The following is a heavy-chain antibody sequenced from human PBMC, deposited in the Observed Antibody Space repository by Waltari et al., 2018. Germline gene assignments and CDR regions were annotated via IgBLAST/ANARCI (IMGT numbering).Heavy chain of an antibody. CDR1: GGSISSGGYY. D-gene: IGHD3-3*01. J-gene: IGHJ5*02. CDR2: IYHSGST. V-gene: IGHV4-31*03. Sequence: QVQLQESGPGLVKPSQTLSLTCTVSGGSISSGGYYWSWIRQHPGKGLEWIGYIYHSGSTYSNPSLKSRVTISVDRSKNQFSLKLSSVTAADTAVYYCARGEYDFWSGYLNWFDPWGQGTLVTVSS. CDR3: ARGEYDFWSGYLNWFDP.